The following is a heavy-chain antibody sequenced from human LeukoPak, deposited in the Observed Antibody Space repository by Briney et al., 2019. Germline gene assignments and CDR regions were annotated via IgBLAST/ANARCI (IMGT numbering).Heavy chain of an antibody. CDR1: GFTFTDHV. CDR3: AKDLWTPYFDY. V-gene: IGHV3-30*02. Sequence: PGGSLRLSCAASGFTFTDHVMHWVRQAPGKGLEWVTFIRSDGSIKYYADSVKGRFTISRDNSKNTLFLEMKSLRAEDTAVYYCAKDLWTPYFDYWGQGTLVTVSS. J-gene: IGHJ4*02. CDR2: IRSDGSIK. D-gene: IGHD2-21*01.